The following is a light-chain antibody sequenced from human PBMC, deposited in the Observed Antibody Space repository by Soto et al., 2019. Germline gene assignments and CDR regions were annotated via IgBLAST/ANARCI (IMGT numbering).Light chain of an antibody. CDR3: QQANSFPIT. CDR1: QGISSW. V-gene: IGKV1-12*01. J-gene: IGKJ5*01. CDR2: AAS. Sequence: DIQMTQSPSSVSRSARDRVNITCRASQGISSWLAWYQQTPGKAPKILIYAASSLQSGVPSRFRGIGSGTDFTLTISRLQPEDFSTYYCQQANSFPITFGQGTRLEIK.